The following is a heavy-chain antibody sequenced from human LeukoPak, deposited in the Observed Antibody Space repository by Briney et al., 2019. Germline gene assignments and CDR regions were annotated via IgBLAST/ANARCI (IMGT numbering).Heavy chain of an antibody. D-gene: IGHD1-26*01. CDR1: GFTFNNYG. CDR2: VSGSGGIT. J-gene: IGHJ4*02. CDR3: ARDVFGWEHPFDY. Sequence: GGSLRLSCAASGFTFNNYGMSWVRQAPRKGLEWVSCVSGSGGITYYSDSVKGRFTISRDNARKSLYLQMNSLRAEDTAVYYCARDVFGWEHPFDYWGQGTLVTVSS. V-gene: IGHV3-21*01.